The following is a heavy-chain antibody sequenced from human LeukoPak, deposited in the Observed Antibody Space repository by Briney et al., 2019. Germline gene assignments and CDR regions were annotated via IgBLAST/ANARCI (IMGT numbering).Heavy chain of an antibody. V-gene: IGHV3-23*01. CDR1: GFTFHNHG. CDR3: WKDSRPSVTTFRSRWTDY. Sequence: GGSLRLSCEASGFTFHNHGMSWVRQAPGKGLEWISVISGSSMSTYYADSVKGRFTVSRDNSKNTVYLQMSSLRVEDSAIYYCWKDSRPSVTTFRSRWTDYWGQGILVTVSS. J-gene: IGHJ4*02. D-gene: IGHD4-11*01. CDR2: ISGSSMST.